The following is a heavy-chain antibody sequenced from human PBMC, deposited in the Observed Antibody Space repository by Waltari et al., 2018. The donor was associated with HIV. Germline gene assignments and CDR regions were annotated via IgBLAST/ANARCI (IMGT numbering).Heavy chain of an antibody. D-gene: IGHD3-10*01. CDR1: GFTFRSYW. Sequence: EVQLVESGGGLVQPGGSLRPPCAASGFTFRSYWKHWVRQASGQGLVWVSRIHRDGSSTSYADFVKGRFTISRDNAKNTLYLEMNSLRAEDTAVYYCARREATVVRGVYYYGMDVWGQGTTVTVSS. CDR3: ARREATVVRGVYYYGMDV. V-gene: IGHV3-74*01. J-gene: IGHJ6*02. CDR2: IHRDGSST.